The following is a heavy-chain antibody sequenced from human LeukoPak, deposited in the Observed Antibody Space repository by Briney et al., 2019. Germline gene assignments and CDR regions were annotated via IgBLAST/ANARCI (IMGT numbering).Heavy chain of an antibody. V-gene: IGHV4-59*01. D-gene: IGHD3-10*01. J-gene: IGHJ4*02. CDR1: GGSISSYY. CDR2: IFYSGST. CDR3: ARVMSYGSGIVDY. Sequence: SETLSLTCTVSGGSISSYYWSWIRQPPGKGLEWIGYIFYSGSTNYNPSLKSRVTISVDTSKNQFSLKLSSVTAADTAVYYCARVMSYGSGIVDYWGQGTLVTVSS.